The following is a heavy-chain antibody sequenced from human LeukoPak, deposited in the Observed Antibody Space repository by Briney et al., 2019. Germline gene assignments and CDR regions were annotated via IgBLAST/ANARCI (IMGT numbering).Heavy chain of an antibody. J-gene: IGHJ4*02. CDR1: GFTVISNY. CDR3: AGHHQAYSRTY. V-gene: IGHV3-66*01. D-gene: IGHD6-13*01. Sequence: PGGSLRLSCAASGFTVISNYMSWVRQAPGKGLEWVSVIYSGGNTYYADSVEGRFTISRDNAKNTLFLQMNSLRAEDTAVYYCAGHHQAYSRTYWGQGTLVTVSS. CDR2: IYSGGNT.